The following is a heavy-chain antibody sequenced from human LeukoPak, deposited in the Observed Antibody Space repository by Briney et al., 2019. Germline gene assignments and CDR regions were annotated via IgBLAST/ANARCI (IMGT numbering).Heavy chain of an antibody. D-gene: IGHD3-3*01. Sequence: GGSLRLSCAASGFTVSSNYMSWVRQAPGKGLEWVSAISSSGGSTQYTDSVKGRFAISRDNSKNTLYLQMNSLRAEDTAVYYCAKRPFGVVTESSIFKYWGQGTLVTVSS. CDR1: GFTVSSNY. J-gene: IGHJ4*02. V-gene: IGHV3-23*01. CDR3: AKRPFGVVTESSIFKY. CDR2: ISSSGGST.